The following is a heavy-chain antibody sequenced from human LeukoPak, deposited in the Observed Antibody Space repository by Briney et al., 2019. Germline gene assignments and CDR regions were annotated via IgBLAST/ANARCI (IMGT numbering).Heavy chain of an antibody. CDR3: ARVVLGYCSGGSCYSRWFDP. D-gene: IGHD2-15*01. CDR1: GFTFSSYS. V-gene: IGHV3-7*01. Sequence: GGSLRLSCAASGFTFSSYSMSWVPQAPGKGLERVANIKQDGSEKYFVDSVKGRFTISRDNAKNSLYLQMNSLRAEDTAVYYCARVVLGYCSGGSCYSRWFDPWGQGTLVTVSS. J-gene: IGHJ5*02. CDR2: IKQDGSEK.